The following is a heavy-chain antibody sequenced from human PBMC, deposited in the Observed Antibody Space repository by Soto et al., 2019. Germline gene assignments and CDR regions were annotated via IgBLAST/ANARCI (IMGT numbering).Heavy chain of an antibody. CDR2: INHSGST. CDR1: GGSFSGYY. V-gene: IGHV4-34*01. Sequence: SETLSLTCAVYGGSFSGYYWSWIRQPPGKGLEWIGEINHSGSTNYNPSLKSRVTISVDTSKNQFSLKLSSVTAADTAVYYCARDYGVFGAYDIWGQGTMVTVSS. D-gene: IGHD4-17*01. CDR3: ARDYGVFGAYDI. J-gene: IGHJ3*02.